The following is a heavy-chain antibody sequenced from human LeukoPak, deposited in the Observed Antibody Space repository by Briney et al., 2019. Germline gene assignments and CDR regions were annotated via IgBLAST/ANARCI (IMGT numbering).Heavy chain of an antibody. J-gene: IGHJ3*02. CDR1: GFTFSSYS. D-gene: IGHD2-2*02. Sequence: GGSLRLYCAASGFTFSSYSMNWVRQAPGKGLEWDSSISSSSTYIYYADSVKGRFTISRDNAKTSLYLQMNSLRAEDTAVYYCARDWVCSSISCYNAFDIWRPGAMVTVSS. CDR2: ISSSSTYI. CDR3: ARDWVCSSISCYNAFDI. V-gene: IGHV3-21*06.